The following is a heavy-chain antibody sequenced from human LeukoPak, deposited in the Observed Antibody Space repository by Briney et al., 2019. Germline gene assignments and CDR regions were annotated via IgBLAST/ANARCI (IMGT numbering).Heavy chain of an antibody. D-gene: IGHD1-1*01. CDR3: ARPVTGTYAPLEY. J-gene: IGHJ4*02. Sequence: GGSLRLSCAASGFTLSNYWMHWVRQAPGKGLVYVSRINSDGSSANYADSVQGRFTISRDNAKNTLYLEMNSRRADDTAVYYCARPVTGTYAPLEYWGQGTLVTVSS. CDR1: GFTLSNYW. V-gene: IGHV3-74*01. CDR2: INSDGSSA.